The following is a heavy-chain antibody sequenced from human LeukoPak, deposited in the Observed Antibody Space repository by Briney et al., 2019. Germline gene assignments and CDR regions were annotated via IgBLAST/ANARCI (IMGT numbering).Heavy chain of an antibody. J-gene: IGHJ4*02. CDR3: ARADTGWFGELLADY. CDR1: GYTFTSYG. V-gene: IGHV1-18*01. CDR2: ISAYNGNT. D-gene: IGHD3-10*01. Sequence: ASVKVSCKASGYTFTSYGISWVRQAPGQGLEWMGWISAYNGNTNYAQKLQGRVTMTTDTSTSTAYMELRSLRSDDTAVYYCARADTGWFGELLADYWGQGTLVTVSS.